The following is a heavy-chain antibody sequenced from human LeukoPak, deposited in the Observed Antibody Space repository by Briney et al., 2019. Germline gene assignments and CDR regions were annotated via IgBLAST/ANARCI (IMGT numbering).Heavy chain of an antibody. CDR1: GFTFSSYA. CDR2: ISGSGGST. D-gene: IGHD2-2*02. V-gene: IGHV3-23*01. Sequence: PGGSLRLSCAASGFTFSSYAMSWVRQAPGKGLEWVSAISGSGGSTYYADSVKGRFTISRDNSKNALYLQMNSLRAEDTAVYYCANTYCSSTSCYTEGGDYWGQGTLVTVSS. J-gene: IGHJ4*02. CDR3: ANTYCSSTSCYTEGGDY.